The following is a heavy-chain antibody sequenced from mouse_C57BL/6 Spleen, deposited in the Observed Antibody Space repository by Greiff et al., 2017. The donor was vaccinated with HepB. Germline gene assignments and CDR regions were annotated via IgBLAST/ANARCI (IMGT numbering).Heavy chain of an antibody. CDR2: ISSGSSTI. J-gene: IGHJ3*01. V-gene: IGHV5-17*01. CDR3: ARGPGAY. CDR1: GFTFSDYG. Sequence: EVQVVESGGGLVKPGGSLKLSCAASGFTFSDYGMHWVRQAPEKGLEWVAYISSGSSTIYYADTVKGRFTISRDNAKNTLFLQMTSLRSEDTAMYYCARGPGAYWGQGTLVTVSA.